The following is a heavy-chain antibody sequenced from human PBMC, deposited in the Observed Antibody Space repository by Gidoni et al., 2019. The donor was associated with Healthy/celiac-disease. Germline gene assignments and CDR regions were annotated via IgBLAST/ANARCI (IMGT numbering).Heavy chain of an antibody. V-gene: IGHV3-33*01. CDR1: GFTFSSYG. J-gene: IGHJ6*03. D-gene: IGHD2-2*01. CDR3: ARGAYCSSTSCPPWGYEYYMDV. CDR2: RWDDGSNQ. Sequence: QVQLVESGGGVVQPGRSLRLSCAASGFTFSSYGMHWVRQAPGKGLEWVAVRWDDGSNQYYADAVKGRFTISRDNSKNTLHLQRKSLRAEDTDVYYCARGAYCSSTSCPPWGYEYYMDVWGKGTTVTVSS.